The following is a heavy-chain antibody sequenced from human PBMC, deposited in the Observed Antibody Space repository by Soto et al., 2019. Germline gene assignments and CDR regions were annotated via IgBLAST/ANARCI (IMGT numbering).Heavy chain of an antibody. CDR1: GFSLSTSGVG. D-gene: IGHD2-21*02. J-gene: IGHJ4*02. CDR3: AHGIAVVTAIHFDY. Sequence: QITLKESGPTLVKPTQTLTLTCTFSGFSLSTSGVGVGWIRQPPGKALEWLALIYWDDDKHYSPSLKSRLTNTKDTSNNQVVLTMTDMDPVDTAPYYCAHGIAVVTAIHFDYCGQGTLVTVSS. CDR2: IYWDDDK. V-gene: IGHV2-5*02.